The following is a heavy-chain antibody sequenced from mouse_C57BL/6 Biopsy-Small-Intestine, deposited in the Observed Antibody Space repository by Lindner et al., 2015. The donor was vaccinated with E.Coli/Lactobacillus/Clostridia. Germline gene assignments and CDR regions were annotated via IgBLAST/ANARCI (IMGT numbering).Heavy chain of an antibody. J-gene: IGHJ2*01. Sequence: VQLQESGAELAKPGASVKLSCKASGYTFTTYWMHWVKQRPGQGLEWIGYINPSSGYTNYNQTFKNKATLTADISSTTAYMQLSSLTYEDSAAYYCARSGEGYFDYWGQGTTLTVSS. CDR1: GYTFTTYW. CDR2: INPSSGYT. CDR3: ARSGEGYFDY. D-gene: IGHD3-1*01. V-gene: IGHV1-7*01.